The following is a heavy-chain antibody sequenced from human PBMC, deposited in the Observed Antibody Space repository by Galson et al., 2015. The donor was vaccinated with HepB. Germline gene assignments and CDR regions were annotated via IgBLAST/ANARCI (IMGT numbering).Heavy chain of an antibody. J-gene: IGHJ6*02. Sequence: SVKVSCKASGYTFTGYYMHWVRQAPGQGLEWMGWINPNSGGTNYAQKFQGWVAMTRDTSISTAYMELSRLRSDDTAVYYCARDSIQLWSPLTGYYGMDVWGQGTTGTVSS. CDR1: GYTFTGYY. D-gene: IGHD5-18*01. CDR3: ARDSIQLWSPLTGYYGMDV. V-gene: IGHV1-2*04. CDR2: INPNSGGT.